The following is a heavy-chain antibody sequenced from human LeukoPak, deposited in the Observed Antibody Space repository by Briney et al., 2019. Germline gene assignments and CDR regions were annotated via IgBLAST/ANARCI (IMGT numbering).Heavy chain of an antibody. Sequence: GGSLRLSCAASGFTVSSNYMSWVRQAPGKGLEWVSVIYSGGSTYYADSVKGRFTISRDNSKNTLYLQMNSLRAEDTAVYYCARDSSGAIDAFDIWGQGTMVTVSS. D-gene: IGHD3-22*01. V-gene: IGHV3-53*01. CDR2: IYSGGST. J-gene: IGHJ3*02. CDR1: GFTVSSNY. CDR3: ARDSSGAIDAFDI.